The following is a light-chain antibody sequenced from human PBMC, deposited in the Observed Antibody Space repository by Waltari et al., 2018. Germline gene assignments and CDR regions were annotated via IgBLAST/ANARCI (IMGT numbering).Light chain of an antibody. CDR2: EAT. CDR3: CSYTGTTTFLL. CDR1: TSDIGTYNI. V-gene: IGLV2-23*02. Sequence: QSALTQPASVSGSPGQSITISCTGTTSDIGTYNIISWYQQYPSRVPKLIIYEATRRPSWVSDRFSGSKSGNTASLTISGLQAEDEANYCCCSYTGTTTFLLFGGGTKLTVL. J-gene: IGLJ2*01.